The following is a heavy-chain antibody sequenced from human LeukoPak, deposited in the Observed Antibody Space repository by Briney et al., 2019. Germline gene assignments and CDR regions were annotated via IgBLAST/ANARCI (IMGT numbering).Heavy chain of an antibody. CDR3: AKGPSYSSPLVY. Sequence: PGKSLRLSCAASGFTFDDYAMHWVPQAPGKGLEWVSGISWNSGSIGYADSVKGRFTISRDNAKNSLYLQMNSLGAEDTALYYCAKGPSYSSPLVYWGQGTLVTVSS. D-gene: IGHD6-19*01. CDR2: ISWNSGSI. J-gene: IGHJ4*02. V-gene: IGHV3-9*01. CDR1: GFTFDDYA.